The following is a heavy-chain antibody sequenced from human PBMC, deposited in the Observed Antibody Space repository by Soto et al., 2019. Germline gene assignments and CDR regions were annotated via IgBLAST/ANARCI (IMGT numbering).Heavy chain of an antibody. J-gene: IGHJ4*02. CDR3: AKGAYYHGSGSYFPFDY. CDR1: GFTLSSYG. CDR2: ISGSGGST. Sequence: EVKMLESGGGLVQPGGSLRLSCAASGFTLSSYGMSWVRQAPGKGLEWVSAISGSGGSTYYAYSVKGRFTISRDNSKNTLYLQMNSLRAEDTAVYYCAKGAYYHGSGSYFPFDYWGQGTLVTVSS. D-gene: IGHD3-10*01. V-gene: IGHV3-23*01.